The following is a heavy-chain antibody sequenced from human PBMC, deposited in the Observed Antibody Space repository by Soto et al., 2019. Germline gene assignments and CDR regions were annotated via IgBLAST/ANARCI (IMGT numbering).Heavy chain of an antibody. CDR2: FYYSGST. J-gene: IGHJ4*02. Sequence: SETLSLTCTVSGGSISSSSYYWGWIRQPPGKGLEWIGSFYYSGSTYYNPSLKSRVTIPVDTSKNQFSLKLSSVTAADTAVYYCARVSPPIQVVPAAPIDEWGQGTLVTVSS. D-gene: IGHD2-2*01. CDR1: GGSISSSSYY. V-gene: IGHV4-39*01. CDR3: ARVSPPIQVVPAAPIDE.